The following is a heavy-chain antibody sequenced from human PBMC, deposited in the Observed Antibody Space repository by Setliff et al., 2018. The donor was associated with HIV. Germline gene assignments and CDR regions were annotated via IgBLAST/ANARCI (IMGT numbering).Heavy chain of an antibody. Sequence: PGGSLRLSCTTSGFTFGDSAMSWVRQAPGKGLEWVCLIRSKAYGGTTEYAAFVKGRFTISRDDSKNSLYLQMNSLKTEDTAVYYCARGFLGTSGTTWGYWGQGTLVTVSS. V-gene: IGHV3-49*04. CDR2: IRSKAYGGTT. CDR1: GFTFGDSA. D-gene: IGHD1-1*01. J-gene: IGHJ4*02. CDR3: ARGFLGTSGTTWGY.